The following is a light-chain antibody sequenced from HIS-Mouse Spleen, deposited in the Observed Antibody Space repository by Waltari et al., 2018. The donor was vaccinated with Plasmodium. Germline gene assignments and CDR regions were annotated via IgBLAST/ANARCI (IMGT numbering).Light chain of an antibody. CDR1: QSVSSN. CDR2: GAS. V-gene: IGKV3-15*01. Sequence: ELVMTQSPATLPVSPGERATPPCRASQSVSSNLAWYPQKPGQAPRLLIYGASTRATGIPARCSGSGSGTEFTLTISSLQSEDFAVYYCQQYNNWSFTFGPGTKVDIK. CDR3: QQYNNWSFT. J-gene: IGKJ3*01.